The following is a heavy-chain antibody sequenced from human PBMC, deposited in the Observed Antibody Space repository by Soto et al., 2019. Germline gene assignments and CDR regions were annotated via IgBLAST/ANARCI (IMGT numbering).Heavy chain of an antibody. V-gene: IGHV1-3*01. CDR1: GYTFTRYA. Sequence: ASVKVSCKASGYTFTRYAMHWVRQAPGQRLEWMGWINAGNGNTKYSQKFQGRVTITRDTSASTAYMELSSLRSEDTAVYYCARFSNYWNYPFDSWGQGTLVTVSS. D-gene: IGHD1-7*01. CDR2: INAGNGNT. CDR3: ARFSNYWNYPFDS. J-gene: IGHJ4*01.